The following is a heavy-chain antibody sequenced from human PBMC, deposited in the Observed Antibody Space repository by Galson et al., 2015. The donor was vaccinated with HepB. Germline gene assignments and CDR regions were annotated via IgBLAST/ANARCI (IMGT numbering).Heavy chain of an antibody. V-gene: IGHV3-9*01. CDR2: ITWNSGSI. D-gene: IGHD3-10*01. Sequence: LRLSCAVSGFTFDDYAMHWVRQAPGKGLEWVSGITWNSGSIGYADSVKGRFTISRDNAKNSLYLQMNSLRAEDTALYYCAKDKGTYYGSGRVSGMDVWGQGTTVTVSS. CDR3: AKDKGTYYGSGRVSGMDV. J-gene: IGHJ6*02. CDR1: GFTFDDYA.